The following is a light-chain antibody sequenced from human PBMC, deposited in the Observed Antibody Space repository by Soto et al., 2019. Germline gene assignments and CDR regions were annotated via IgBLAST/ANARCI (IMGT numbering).Light chain of an antibody. V-gene: IGLV1-40*01. CDR2: GNK. Sequence: QSVPAQPPSVSGAPGQTVIISFSGSSSNLVAPYDVNWFRPLPGTVPRLLIYGNKNRPSGVPDRFSGSKSGTSASLAITGLQAEDEADYYCQSYASSLSGSVFGTGTKVTVL. J-gene: IGLJ1*01. CDR3: QSYASSLSGSV. CDR1: SSNLVAPYD.